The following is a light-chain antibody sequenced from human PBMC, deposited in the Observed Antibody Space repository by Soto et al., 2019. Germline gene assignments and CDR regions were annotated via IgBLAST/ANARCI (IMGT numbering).Light chain of an antibody. Sequence: PVLTQPASGHGSPGHSLTISCNGTSSDIGAYNFVSWYQQHPGKAPKLMLYDVNIRPSGVSNRFSGSKSGNTASLTISGLQAEDEADYYCTSWTTSTTMIFGGGTKVTVL. J-gene: IGLJ2*01. CDR2: DVN. CDR1: SSDIGAYNF. V-gene: IGLV2-14*03. CDR3: TSWTTSTTMI.